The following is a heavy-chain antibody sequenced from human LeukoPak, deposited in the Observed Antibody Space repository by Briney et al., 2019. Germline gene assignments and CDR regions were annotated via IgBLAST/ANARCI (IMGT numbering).Heavy chain of an antibody. V-gene: IGHV1-18*01. D-gene: IGHD1-26*01. CDR2: ISAYNGHT. CDR3: ARGVGATFDAFDI. CDR1: GYTFTNYG. Sequence: ASVKVSCKASGYTFTNYGISWVRQAPGQGLEWMGRISAYNGHTNYAQKFQGRVTMTTDTSTNTAYMELRSLGSDDTAVYYCARGVGATFDAFDIWGQGTMVTVSS. J-gene: IGHJ3*02.